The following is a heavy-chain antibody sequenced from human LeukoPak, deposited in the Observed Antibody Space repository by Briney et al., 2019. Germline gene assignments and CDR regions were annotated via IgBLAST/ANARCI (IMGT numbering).Heavy chain of an antibody. D-gene: IGHD4-23*01. CDR1: GVTFSSYA. CDR3: AKVPPYGGNIKGGDY. J-gene: IGHJ4*02. V-gene: IGHV3-23*01. Sequence: GGSLRLSCAASGVTFSSYAMSWVRQAPGKGLEWVSAISGSGGSTYYPDSGKGRFTISRDNSKNTLYLQMNSLRAEDTAVYYCAKVPPYGGNIKGGDYWGQGTLVTVSS. CDR2: ISGSGGST.